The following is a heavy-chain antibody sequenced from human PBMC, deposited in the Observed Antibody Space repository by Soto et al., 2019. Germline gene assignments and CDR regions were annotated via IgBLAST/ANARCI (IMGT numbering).Heavy chain of an antibody. CDR1: GFTFSSYG. J-gene: IGHJ6*02. D-gene: IGHD3-3*02. V-gene: IGHV3-33*01. CDR3: ARVSTPYYYGMDV. CDR2: IWYDGSNK. Sequence: GGSLRLSCAASGFTFSSYGMHWVRQAPGKGLEWVAVIWYDGSNKYYADSVKGRFTISRDNSKNTLYLQMNSLRAEDTAVYYCARVSTPYYYGMDVWGQGTTVTVSS.